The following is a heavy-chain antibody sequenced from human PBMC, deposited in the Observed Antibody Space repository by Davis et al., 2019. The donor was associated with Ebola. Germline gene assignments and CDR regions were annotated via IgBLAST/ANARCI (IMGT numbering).Heavy chain of an antibody. CDR3: AKPIVVATAKPLFDY. D-gene: IGHD5-12*01. CDR2: ISYDGSDK. J-gene: IGHJ4*02. CDR1: GFSFSAYG. V-gene: IGHV3-30*18. Sequence: GGSLRLSCAASGFSFSAYGMHWVRQAPGQGLECVAVISYDGSDKYYADSVKDRFTISRDNSKNTLYLQMNSLRPEDTAVYYCAKPIVVATAKPLFDYWGQGILVTVSS.